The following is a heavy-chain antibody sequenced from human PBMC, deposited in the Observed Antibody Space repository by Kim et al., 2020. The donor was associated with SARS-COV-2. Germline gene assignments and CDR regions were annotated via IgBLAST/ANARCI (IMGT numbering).Heavy chain of an antibody. Sequence: SETLSLTCTVSGGSISSGGYYWSWIRQHPGKGLEWIGYIYYSGSTYYNPYLKSRVTISVYTSKNQFSLKLSSVTAADTAVYYCARDRGIAGAFDIWGQGTMVTVSS. J-gene: IGHJ3*02. CDR3: ARDRGIAGAFDI. D-gene: IGHD6-13*01. CDR2: IYYSGST. CDR1: GGSISSGGYY. V-gene: IGHV4-31*03.